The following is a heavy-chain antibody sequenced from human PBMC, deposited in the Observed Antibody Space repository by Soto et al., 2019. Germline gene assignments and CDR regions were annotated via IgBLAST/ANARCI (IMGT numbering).Heavy chain of an antibody. V-gene: IGHV3-21*01. CDR2: ISSSSSYI. J-gene: IGHJ6*02. CDR3: ARDSYCSGGSCYSNYYYYGMDV. Sequence: EVQLVESGGGLVQPGGSLRLSCAASGFTFSSYSMNWVRQAPGKGLEWVSSISSSSSYIYYADSVKGRFTISRDNAKNSLYLQMNSLRAEDTAVYYCARDSYCSGGSCYSNYYYYGMDVWGQGTTVTVSS. CDR1: GFTFSSYS. D-gene: IGHD2-15*01.